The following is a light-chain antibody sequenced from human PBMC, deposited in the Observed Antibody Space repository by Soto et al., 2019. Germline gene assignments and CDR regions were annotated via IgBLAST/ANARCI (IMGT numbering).Light chain of an antibody. Sequence: QSALTQPASVSGSPGQSITISCTGSSSNIGSNYVYWYQQLPGTAPKLLIYRNNQRPSGVPDRFSGSKSGTSASLAITGLQAEDEADYYCQSYDSSLSGYVFGTGTKLTVL. CDR3: QSYDSSLSGYV. CDR2: RNN. CDR1: SSNIGSNY. J-gene: IGLJ1*01. V-gene: IGLV1-40*01.